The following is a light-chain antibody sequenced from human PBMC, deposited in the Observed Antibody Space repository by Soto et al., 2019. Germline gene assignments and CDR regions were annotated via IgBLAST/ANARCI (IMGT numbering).Light chain of an antibody. V-gene: IGKV1-5*03. J-gene: IGKJ1*01. CDR1: QSISSW. Sequence: DIQMTQSPSTLSASVGDRVTITCRASQSISSWLAWYQQKPGKAPKLLIYKASSLESGVPSRFSGRGSGTEFTLTISSLQPDDFATYYCQQYNTYPVTIGQGTKVEIK. CDR2: KAS. CDR3: QQYNTYPVT.